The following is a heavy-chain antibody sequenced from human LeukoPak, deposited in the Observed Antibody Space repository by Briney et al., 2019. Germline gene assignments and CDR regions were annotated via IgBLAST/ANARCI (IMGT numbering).Heavy chain of an antibody. D-gene: IGHD4-11*01. J-gene: IGHJ6*03. CDR1: GFTFISYA. V-gene: IGHV3-23*01. CDR3: AKATRYRNYYYYYYMDV. CDR2: ISGSGGST. Sequence: GGSLRHSCAASGFTFISYAMSWVRQAPGKGLEWVSAISGSGGSTYYADSVKGRFTISRDNSKNTLYLQMNSLRAEDTAVYYCAKATRYRNYYYYYYMDVWGKGTTVTVSS.